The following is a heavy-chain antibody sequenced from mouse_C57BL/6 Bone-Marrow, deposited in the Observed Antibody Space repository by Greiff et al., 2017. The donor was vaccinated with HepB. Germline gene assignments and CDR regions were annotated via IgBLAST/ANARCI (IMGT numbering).Heavy chain of an antibody. V-gene: IGHV1-80*01. CDR2: IYPGDGDT. Sequence: VQLQQSGAELVKPGASVKISCKASGYAFSSYWMNWVKQRPGKGLEWIGQIYPGDGDTNYNGKFKGKATLTADKSSSTAYMQLSSLTSEDSAVYFCAREILDGSSYFDYWGRGTGLTVTA. D-gene: IGHD1-1*01. CDR1: GYAFSSYW. CDR3: AREILDGSSYFDY. J-gene: IGHJ2*03.